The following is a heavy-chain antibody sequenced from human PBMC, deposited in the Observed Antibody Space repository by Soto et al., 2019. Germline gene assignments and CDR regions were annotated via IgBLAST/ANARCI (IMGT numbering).Heavy chain of an antibody. V-gene: IGHV6-1*01. D-gene: IGHD5-12*01. CDR1: GDSVSSNSAA. CDR2: TYYRSKWYN. J-gene: IGHJ6*03. Sequence: SQTLSLTCAISGDSVSSNSAAWNWIRQSPSRGLEWLGRTYYRSKWYNDYAVSVKSRITINPDTSKNQFSLQLNSVTPEDTAVYYCARDGGYDHYYYYYYMDVWGKGTTVTVSS. CDR3: ARDGGYDHYYYYYYMDV.